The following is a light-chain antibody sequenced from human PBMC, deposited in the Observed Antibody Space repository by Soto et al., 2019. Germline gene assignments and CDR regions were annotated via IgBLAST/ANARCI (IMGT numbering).Light chain of an antibody. CDR3: QQHGSSPPSRT. CDR2: RAF. CDR1: QSLSSSY. J-gene: IGKJ1*01. Sequence: ETVLTQSPGTLSLSPGERATLFCRASQSLSSSYLAWYQQKPGQAPRLLIYRAFNRATGIPDRFSGSGSGTEFTLTISRLESEDFAVYYCQQHGSSPPSRTFGQGTKVEIK. V-gene: IGKV3-20*01.